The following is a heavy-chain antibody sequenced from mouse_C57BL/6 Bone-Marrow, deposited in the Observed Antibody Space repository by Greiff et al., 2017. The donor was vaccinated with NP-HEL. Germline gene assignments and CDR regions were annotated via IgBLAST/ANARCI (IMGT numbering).Heavy chain of an antibody. CDR2: IHPNSGST. CDR1: GYTFTSYW. CDR3: ARGLLWLRRRNYYAMDY. V-gene: IGHV1-64*01. J-gene: IGHJ4*01. D-gene: IGHD2-2*01. Sequence: QVQLQQPGAELVKPGASVKLSCKASGYTFTSYWMHWVKQRPGQGLEWIGMIHPNSGSTNYNEKFKSKATLTVDKSSSTAYLQLSSLTAEDSAVYYCARGLLWLRRRNYYAMDYWGRGTSVTVSS.